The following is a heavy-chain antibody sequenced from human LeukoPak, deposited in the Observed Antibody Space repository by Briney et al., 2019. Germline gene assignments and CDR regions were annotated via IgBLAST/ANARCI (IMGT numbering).Heavy chain of an antibody. J-gene: IGHJ1*01. D-gene: IGHD4-11*01. V-gene: IGHV3-21*01. CDR3: ARDQYTSNWYVHH. Sequence: PGGSLRLSCAASGFSFSRYSMNWVRQAPGKGLEWVSSISSSATYIYYADSLKGRFTISRDNAKNSLYLHMNSLRAEDTAVYYCARDQYTSNWYVHHWGQGTLVTVS. CDR1: GFSFSRYS. CDR2: ISSSATYI.